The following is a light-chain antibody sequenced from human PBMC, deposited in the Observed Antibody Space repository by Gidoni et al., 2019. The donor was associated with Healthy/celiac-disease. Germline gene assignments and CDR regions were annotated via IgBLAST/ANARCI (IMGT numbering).Light chain of an antibody. V-gene: IGKV3-20*01. J-gene: IGKJ1*01. Sequence: EIVFTQSPGTLSLSPGERATLSCRASQSVSSSYLAWYQQKPGQAPRRLIYGASSRATGIPDRFSGSGSGTDFTLTISRLEPEDFAVYYCQQYGSSPRTFGQXTKVEIK. CDR1: QSVSSSY. CDR3: QQYGSSPRT. CDR2: GAS.